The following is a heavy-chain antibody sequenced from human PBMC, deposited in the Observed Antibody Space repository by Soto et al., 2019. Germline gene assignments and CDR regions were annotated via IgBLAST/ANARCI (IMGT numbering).Heavy chain of an antibody. Sequence: SVKVSCKASGFTFTSSAVQWVRQARGQRLEWIGWIVVGSGNTNYAQKFQERVTITRDMSTSTAYMELSSLRSEDTAVYYCARVLVLMVYAYDYWGQGTLVTVSS. J-gene: IGHJ4*02. CDR1: GFTFTSSA. CDR2: IVVGSGNT. CDR3: ARVLVLMVYAYDY. V-gene: IGHV1-58*01. D-gene: IGHD2-8*01.